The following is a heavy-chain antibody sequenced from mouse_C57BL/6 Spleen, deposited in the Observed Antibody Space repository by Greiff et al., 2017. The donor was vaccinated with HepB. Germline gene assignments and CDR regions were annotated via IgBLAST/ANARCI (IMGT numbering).Heavy chain of an antibody. V-gene: IGHV5-4*01. Sequence: EVQVVESGGGLVKPGGSLKLSCAASGFTFSSYAMSWVRQTPEKRLEWVATISDGGSYTYYPDNVKGRFTISRDNAKNNLYLQMSHLKSEDTAMYYCARETDYSNSFAYWGQGTLVTVSA. CDR1: GFTFSSYA. D-gene: IGHD2-5*01. J-gene: IGHJ3*01. CDR3: ARETDYSNSFAY. CDR2: ISDGGSYT.